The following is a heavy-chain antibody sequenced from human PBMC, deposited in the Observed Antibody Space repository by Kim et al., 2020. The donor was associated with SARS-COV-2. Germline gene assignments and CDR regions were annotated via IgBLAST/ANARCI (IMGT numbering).Heavy chain of an antibody. CDR1: GGSISSSSYY. J-gene: IGHJ6*02. CDR3: ARHERNSSSWYFSYYYYGMDV. CDR2: IYYSGST. D-gene: IGHD6-13*01. Sequence: SETLSLTCTVSGGSISSSSYYWGWIRQPPGKGLEWIGSIYYSGSTYYNPSLKSRVTISVDTSKNQFSLKLSSVTAADTAVYYCARHERNSSSWYFSYYYYGMDVWGQGTTVTVSS. V-gene: IGHV4-39*01.